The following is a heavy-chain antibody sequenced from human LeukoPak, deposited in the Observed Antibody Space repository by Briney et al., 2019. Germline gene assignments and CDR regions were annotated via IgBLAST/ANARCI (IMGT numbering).Heavy chain of an antibody. CDR1: GFTFSSYS. Sequence: GGSLRPSCAASGFTFSSYSMNWVRQAPGKGLEWVSSISSSSSYIYYADSVKGRFTISRDNAKNSLYLQMNSLRAEDTAVYYCARDYSSGWYDYWGQGTLVTVSS. D-gene: IGHD6-19*01. CDR2: ISSSSSYI. V-gene: IGHV3-21*01. J-gene: IGHJ4*02. CDR3: ARDYSSGWYDY.